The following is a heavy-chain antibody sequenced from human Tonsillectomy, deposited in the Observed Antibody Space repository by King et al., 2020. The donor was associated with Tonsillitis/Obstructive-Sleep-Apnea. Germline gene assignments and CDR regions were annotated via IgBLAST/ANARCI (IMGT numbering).Heavy chain of an antibody. CDR1: GGSISSYY. V-gene: IGHV4-59*01. D-gene: IGHD3-3*01. CDR3: ARYYDFWSGTFDY. Sequence: QLQESGPGLVKPSETLSLTCTVSGGSISSYYWSWIRQPPGKGLEWIGYIYYSGSTNYNPSLKSRVTISVDTSKNQFSLKLSSVTAADTAVYYCARYYDFWSGTFDYWGQGTLVTVSS. J-gene: IGHJ4*02. CDR2: IYYSGST.